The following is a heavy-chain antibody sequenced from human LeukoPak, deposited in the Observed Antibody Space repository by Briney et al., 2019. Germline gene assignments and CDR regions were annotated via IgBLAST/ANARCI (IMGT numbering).Heavy chain of an antibody. CDR1: GFTYTSSA. Sequence: SVKVSCKASGFTYTSSAMQWVRQARGQRLEWIGWIVVGSGNTNYAQKFQERVTITRDMSTSTAYMELSSLRSEDTAVYYCAREGSLAAAVDYWGQGTLVTVSS. CDR3: AREGSLAAAVDY. J-gene: IGHJ4*02. CDR2: IVVGSGNT. D-gene: IGHD6-13*01. V-gene: IGHV1-58*02.